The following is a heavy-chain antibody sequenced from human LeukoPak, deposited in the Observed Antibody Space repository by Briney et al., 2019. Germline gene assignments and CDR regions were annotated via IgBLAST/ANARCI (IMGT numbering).Heavy chain of an antibody. CDR2: INPNSGGT. V-gene: IGHV1-2*02. J-gene: IGHJ4*02. Sequence: GASVKVSCKASGYTFTSYGISWVRQAPGQGLEWMGWINPNSGGTNYSQKFQGRVTMTRDTSISTAYMELSRLRSDDTAVYFCARELWVAATNYDSWGQGTLVTVSS. CDR1: GYTFTSYG. CDR3: ARELWVAATNYDS. D-gene: IGHD2-15*01.